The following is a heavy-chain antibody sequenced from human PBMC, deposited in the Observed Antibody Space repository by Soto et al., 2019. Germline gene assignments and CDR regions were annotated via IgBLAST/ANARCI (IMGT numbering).Heavy chain of an antibody. J-gene: IGHJ5*02. CDR3: ARNPSTVDMAATGA. CDR1: GFAFSTNG. Sequence: QVQLVESGGGVVQPGTSLRLSCAASGFAFSTNGMHWVRQAPGKGLEWVALIRNDGKTKSYAESVKGRFTISRDNSKNPLYLQMDSLRGGDTAVYYCARNPSTVDMAATGAWGQGTLVTVSS. CDR2: IRNDGKTK. V-gene: IGHV3-33*01. D-gene: IGHD5-12*01.